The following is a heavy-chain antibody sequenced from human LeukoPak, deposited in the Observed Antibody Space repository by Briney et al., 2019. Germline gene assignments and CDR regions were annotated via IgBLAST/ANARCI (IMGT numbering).Heavy chain of an antibody. CDR3: ARESTRERPGH. J-gene: IGHJ4*02. CDR2: IGTAGDT. Sequence: PGGSLRLSCAASGFTFSSYDMHWVRQATGKGLEWVSAIGTAGDTYYPGSVKGRFTISRENAKNSLYLQMNSLRAGDTAVYYCARESTRERPGHWGQGTLVTVSS. V-gene: IGHV3-13*01. CDR1: GFTFSSYD. D-gene: IGHD5/OR15-5a*01.